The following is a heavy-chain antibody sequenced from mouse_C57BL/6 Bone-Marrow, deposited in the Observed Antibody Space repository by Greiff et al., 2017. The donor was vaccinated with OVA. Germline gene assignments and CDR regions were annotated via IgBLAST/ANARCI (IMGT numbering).Heavy chain of an antibody. Sequence: VQLQQPGAELVKPGASVKLSCKASGYTFTSYWMHWVKQRPGQGLEWIGMIHPNSGSTNYNEKFKSKATLTVDKSSSTAYMQLSSLTSEDSAVYYCARRGGNGGFAYWGQGTLVTVSA. CDR1: GYTFTSYW. D-gene: IGHD2-1*01. CDR3: ARRGGNGGFAY. J-gene: IGHJ3*01. V-gene: IGHV1-64*01. CDR2: IHPNSGST.